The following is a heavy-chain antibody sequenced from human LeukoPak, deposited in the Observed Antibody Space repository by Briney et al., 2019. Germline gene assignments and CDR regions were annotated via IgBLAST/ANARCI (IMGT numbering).Heavy chain of an antibody. J-gene: IGHJ3*02. CDR2: IKQDGSEK. V-gene: IGHV3-7*01. Sequence: GGSLRLSCGASGFTFSVHWMSWVRQAPGKGLEWVANIKQDGSEKYYVDSVKGRFTISRDNARKSLYLQMNSLRAEDTAVYYCARDSTGQSDNFDIRGQGTMVTVSS. D-gene: IGHD2-8*02. CDR3: ARDSTGQSDNFDI. CDR1: GFTFSVHW.